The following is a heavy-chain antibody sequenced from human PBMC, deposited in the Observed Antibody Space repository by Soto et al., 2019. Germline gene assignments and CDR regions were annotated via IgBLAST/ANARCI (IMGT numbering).Heavy chain of an antibody. J-gene: IGHJ4*02. CDR3: ARGFPAYSSGSSYTDY. CDR2: INPSGGST. CDR1: GYTFTSYY. Sequence: ASVKVSCKACGYTFTSYYMHWVGQAPGQGREWMGIINPSGGSTSYAQKFQGRVTMTRDTSTSTVYMELSSLRSEDTAVYYCARGFPAYSSGSSYTDYWGQGTLVTVSS. V-gene: IGHV1-46*01. D-gene: IGHD6-19*01.